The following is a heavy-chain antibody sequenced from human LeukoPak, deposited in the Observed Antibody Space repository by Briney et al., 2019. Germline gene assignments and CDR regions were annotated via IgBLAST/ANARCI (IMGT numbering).Heavy chain of an antibody. J-gene: IGHJ6*02. CDR2: IGSDYKT. D-gene: IGHD3-10*02. CDR1: GFTINNFD. V-gene: IGHV3-23*01. CDR3: AKDPKYYVFRPV. Sequence: PGGSLRLSCAASGFTINNFDRAWDRQAPGKGLEWVSSIGSDYKTHYSESVKGRFAISRDNSQSTVFLQMNSLRAEDTALYYCAKDPKYYVFRPVGGQGTTVTVSS.